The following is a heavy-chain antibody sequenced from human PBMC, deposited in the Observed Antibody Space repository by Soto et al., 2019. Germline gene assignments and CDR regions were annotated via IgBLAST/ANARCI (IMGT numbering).Heavy chain of an antibody. J-gene: IGHJ4*02. CDR2: IKSKTDGGTT. CDR3: TTDRASYYYVSIVYYRQQYYTHY. D-gene: IGHD3-22*01. CDR1: GFTFRNAW. Sequence: PGGSWRLSCAASGFTFRNAWMNWVRQVPGKGLEWVGRIKSKTDGGTTDYAAPVKGRFTISRDDSKNTLYLQMNSLKTEDTAVYYCTTDRASYYYVSIVYYRQQYYTHYWGKGTLVTVS. V-gene: IGHV3-15*07.